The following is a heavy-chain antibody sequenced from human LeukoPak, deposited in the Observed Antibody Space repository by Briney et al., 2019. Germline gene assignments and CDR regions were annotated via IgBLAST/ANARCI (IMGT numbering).Heavy chain of an antibody. Sequence: GGSLRLSCAASGFTFSSYAMHWVRQAPGKRLEWVAVISYDGSNKYYADSVKGRFTISRDNSKNTLYLQMNSLRAEDTAVYYCARDQEMVGATTIGAFDYWGQGTLVTVSS. V-gene: IGHV3-30-3*01. CDR1: GFTFSSYA. CDR2: ISYDGSNK. CDR3: ARDQEMVGATTIGAFDY. J-gene: IGHJ4*02. D-gene: IGHD1-26*01.